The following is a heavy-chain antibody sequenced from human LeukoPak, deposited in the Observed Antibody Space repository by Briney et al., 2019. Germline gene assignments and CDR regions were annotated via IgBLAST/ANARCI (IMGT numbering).Heavy chain of an antibody. CDR3: ANEVLGYCSSTSCASGY. J-gene: IGHJ4*02. D-gene: IGHD2-2*01. V-gene: IGHV1-2*02. CDR1: GYTFTGYY. Sequence: ASVKVSCKASGYTFTGYYMHWVRQAPGQGLEWMGWINPNSGGTNYAQKFQGRVTMTRDTSISTAYMELSRLRSDDTAVYYCANEVLGYCSSTSCASGYWGQGTLVTVSS. CDR2: INPNSGGT.